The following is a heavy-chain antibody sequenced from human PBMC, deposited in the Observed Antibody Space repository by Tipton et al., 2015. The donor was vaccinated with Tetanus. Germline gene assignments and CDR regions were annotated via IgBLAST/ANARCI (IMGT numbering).Heavy chain of an antibody. CDR2: INHSGST. CDR1: GGSFSGYY. D-gene: IGHD2-15*01. Sequence: TLSLTCAVYGGSFSGYYWSWIRQPPGKGLEWIGEINHSGSTNYNPSLKSRVTISVDTSKNQFSLKLSSVTAADTAVYYCARVGTVAVVAAPSPSYGMDVWGQGTTVTVSS. J-gene: IGHJ6*02. CDR3: ARVGTVAVVAAPSPSYGMDV. V-gene: IGHV4-34*01.